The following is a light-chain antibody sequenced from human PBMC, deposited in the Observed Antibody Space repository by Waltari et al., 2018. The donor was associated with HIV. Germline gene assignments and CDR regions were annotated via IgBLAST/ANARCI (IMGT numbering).Light chain of an antibody. Sequence: DIVMTPSPDSLTVSLGERATINCRSNRTVFYNSNNLNYFAWYQQKPRQSPQVLMYRGANRAFGVSDRFTGSGSGTNFSLTISGLQADDLAVYYCQQYYTLPPTFGGGTKVEIK. CDR3: QQYYTLPPT. V-gene: IGKV4-1*01. J-gene: IGKJ4*01. CDR2: RGA. CDR1: RTVFYNSNNLNY.